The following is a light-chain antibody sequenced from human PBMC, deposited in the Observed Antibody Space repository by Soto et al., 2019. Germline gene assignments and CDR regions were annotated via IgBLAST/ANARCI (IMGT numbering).Light chain of an antibody. CDR2: DAS. J-gene: IGKJ1*01. CDR3: QQYGSSGT. Sequence: LKKSPATLSVKKGARATLSCGASQSVSNNYLAWYQQKPGLAPRLVIYDASSRATGIPDRFSGSGSGTEFTLTISILEPEDFAVYYCQQYGSSGTFCQGT. CDR1: QSVSNNY. V-gene: IGKV3D-20*01.